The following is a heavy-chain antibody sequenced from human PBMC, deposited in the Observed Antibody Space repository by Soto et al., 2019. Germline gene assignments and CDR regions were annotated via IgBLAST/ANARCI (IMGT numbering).Heavy chain of an antibody. Sequence: SETLSHTCAVSGGSISSSNWWSWVRQPPGKALEWIGEIYHSGSTNYNPSLKSRVTISVDKSKNQFSLKLSSVTAADTAVYYCASIPTYYYDSGAAFDIWGQWTMLTVS. J-gene: IGHJ3*02. V-gene: IGHV4-4*02. CDR3: ASIPTYYYDSGAAFDI. CDR2: IYHSGST. CDR1: GGSISSSNW. D-gene: IGHD3-22*01.